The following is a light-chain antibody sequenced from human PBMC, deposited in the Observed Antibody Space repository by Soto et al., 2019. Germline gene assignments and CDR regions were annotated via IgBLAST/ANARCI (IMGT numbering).Light chain of an antibody. J-gene: IGKJ1*01. Sequence: EIVLTQSPATLSLSPGERATLCFRASQSVSSYLAWYQQKPGQAPRLLIFGASGRATGIPDRFSGSGSGTDFTLTISRLEPEDFAVYYCQQHGNSPWTFGQGTKVDI. CDR1: QSVSSY. CDR2: GAS. CDR3: QQHGNSPWT. V-gene: IGKV3-20*01.